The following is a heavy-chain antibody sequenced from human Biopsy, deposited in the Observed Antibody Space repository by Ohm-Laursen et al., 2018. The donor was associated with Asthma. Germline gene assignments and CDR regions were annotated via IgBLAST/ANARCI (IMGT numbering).Heavy chain of an antibody. CDR2: INSVFGTT. D-gene: IGHD2-2*01. J-gene: IGHJ4*02. CDR1: GGTFNTYV. V-gene: IGHV1-69*13. Sequence: SVKVSCKSLGGTFNTYVIGCARQAPGQGLEWMGGINSVFGTTTYPQKFQDRVTITADDSTSTVYMELSSLRSEDTAVYYCARKAGSCISRTCYSLDFWGQGTLVTVSS. CDR3: ARKAGSCISRTCYSLDF.